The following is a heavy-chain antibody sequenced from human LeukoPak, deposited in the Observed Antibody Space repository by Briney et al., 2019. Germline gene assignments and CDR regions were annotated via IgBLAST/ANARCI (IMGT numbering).Heavy chain of an antibody. V-gene: IGHV3-23*01. CDR2: ISGSGGST. J-gene: IGHJ4*02. CDR3: AKDWFPGYSSSWYDY. CDR1: AFTFNTYA. Sequence: GGSLRLSCAASAFTFNTYAMSWVRQAPGKGLEWVSAISGSGGSTNYADSVKGRFTISRDNSKNTLYLQMNSLRAEDTAVYYCAKDWFPGYSSSWYDYWGREPWSPSPQ. D-gene: IGHD6-13*01.